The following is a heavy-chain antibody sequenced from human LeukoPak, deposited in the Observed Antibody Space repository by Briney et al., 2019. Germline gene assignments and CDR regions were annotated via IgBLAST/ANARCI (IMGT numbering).Heavy chain of an antibody. CDR2: IWYDGSNK. D-gene: IGHD3-22*01. Sequence: GGSLRLSCAASGFTFSSYAMSWVRQAPGKGLEWVAVIWYDGSNKYYADSVKGRFTISRDNSKNTLYLQMNSLRAEDTAVYYCARAPPVAPYYYDSSGYYYFDYWGQGTLVTVSS. V-gene: IGHV3-33*08. CDR3: ARAPPVAPYYYDSSGYYYFDY. J-gene: IGHJ4*02. CDR1: GFTFSSYA.